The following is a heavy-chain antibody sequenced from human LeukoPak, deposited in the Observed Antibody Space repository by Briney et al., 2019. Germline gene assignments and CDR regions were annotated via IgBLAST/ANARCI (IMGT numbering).Heavy chain of an antibody. CDR1: GGSFSGYY. J-gene: IGHJ5*02. CDR2: INHSGST. CDR3: ARKSAVAANWSDP. V-gene: IGHV4-34*01. D-gene: IGHD6-19*01. Sequence: SETLSLTCAVYGGSFSGYYWSWIRQPPGKGLEWIGEINHSGSTNYNPSLKSRVTISVDTSKNQFSLKLSSVTAADTAVYYCARKSAVAANWSDPWGQGTLVTVSS.